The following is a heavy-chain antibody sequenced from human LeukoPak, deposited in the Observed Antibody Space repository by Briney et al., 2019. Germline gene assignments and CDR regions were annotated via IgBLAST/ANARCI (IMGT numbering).Heavy chain of an antibody. D-gene: IGHD2-2*01. CDR1: GFTFSSYS. CDR3: ARGRYCSRFSCYLNWHFGL. V-gene: IGHV3-48*04. CDR2: ISSSSSTI. Sequence: GGSLRLSCAASGFTFSSYSMNWVRQAPGKGLEWVSYISSSSSTIYYADSVKGRFTISRDNAKNSLYLQMSSLKAEDTAVYYCARGRYCSRFSCYLNWHFGLWGRGTLVTVSS. J-gene: IGHJ2*01.